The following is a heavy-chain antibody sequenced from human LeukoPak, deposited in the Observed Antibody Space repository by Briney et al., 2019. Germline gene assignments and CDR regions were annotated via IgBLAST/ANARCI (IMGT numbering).Heavy chain of an antibody. CDR2: IYYSGST. CDR3: ARNCTADNDVSRRDKWFDP. J-gene: IGHJ5*02. V-gene: IGHV4-39*07. Sequence: SETLSLTCTVSGDSISSHSYYWAWIRQPPGKGLEWIGSIYYSGSTHYNPSLKSRVTISVDSSKNQYSLNLKSVTAADTALYYCARNCTADNDVSRRDKWFDPWGHGTLVIVSS. D-gene: IGHD2-8*02. CDR1: GDSISSHSYY.